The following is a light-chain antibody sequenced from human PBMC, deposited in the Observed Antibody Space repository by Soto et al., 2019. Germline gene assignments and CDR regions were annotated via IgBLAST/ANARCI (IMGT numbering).Light chain of an antibody. J-gene: IGKJ1*01. CDR1: QSISRY. V-gene: IGKV1-5*03. Sequence: DIQMTQSPSTLSASVGDRVSITCRASQSISRYLAWYQQKPGKAPKLLIYKASSLEGGVPSRCSGSGSGTEFILTISSLQPDDFATYYCQQYDSYSTFGQGTKVDIK. CDR3: QQYDSYST. CDR2: KAS.